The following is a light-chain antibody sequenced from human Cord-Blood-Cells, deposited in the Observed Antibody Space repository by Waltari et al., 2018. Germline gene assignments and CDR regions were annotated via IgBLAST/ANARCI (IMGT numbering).Light chain of an antibody. J-gene: IGLJ3*02. V-gene: IGLV5-45*02. CDR2: HKSDSDK. CDR3: MIWHSSAWV. CDR1: RGINVGTYR. Sequence: QAVLTQPSSLSASPGASASLTCTLRRGINVGTYRIYWYQQKPGSPPQYLLRHKSDSDKQQGSGVPSRFSGSKDASANAGILLISGLQSEDEADYYCMIWHSSAWVFGGGTKLTVL.